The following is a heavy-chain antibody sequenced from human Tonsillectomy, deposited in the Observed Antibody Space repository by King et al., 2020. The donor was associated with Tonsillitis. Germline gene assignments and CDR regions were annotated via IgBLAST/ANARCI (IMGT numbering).Heavy chain of an antibody. CDR2: IKSKTDGGTT. Sequence: VQLVESGGGLVKPGGSLRLSCAASGFTFSNAWMNWVRQAPGKGLEWVGRIKSKTDGGTTDYAAPVKGRFTISRDDSKNTLYLQMNSLKTEDTAVYYCTTGCGSDLGNDAFDIWGQGTMVTVSS. V-gene: IGHV3-15*07. J-gene: IGHJ3*02. CDR3: TTGCGSDLGNDAFDI. CDR1: GFTFSNAW. D-gene: IGHD1-26*01.